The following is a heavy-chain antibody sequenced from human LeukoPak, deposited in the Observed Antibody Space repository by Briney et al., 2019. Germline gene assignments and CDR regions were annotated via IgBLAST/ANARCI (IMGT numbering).Heavy chain of an antibody. CDR1: GGSISSGSYY. CDR3: ARDPWNSSSHPGFDP. V-gene: IGHV4-61*02. J-gene: IGHJ5*02. D-gene: IGHD6-13*01. CDR2: IYTSGST. Sequence: PSETLSLTCTVSGGSISSGSYYWSWIRQPAGKGLEWIGRIYTSGSTNYNPSLKSRVTISVGTSKNQFSLKLSSVTAADTAVYYCARDPWNSSSHPGFDPWGQGTLVTVSS.